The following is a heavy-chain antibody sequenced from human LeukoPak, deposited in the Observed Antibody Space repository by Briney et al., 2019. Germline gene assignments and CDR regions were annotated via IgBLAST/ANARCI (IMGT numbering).Heavy chain of an antibody. J-gene: IGHJ4*02. CDR2: IYYSGST. V-gene: IGHV4-59*01. CDR1: GGSFTNYY. D-gene: IGHD3-22*01. CDR3: ARGKGYDSSGYYYY. Sequence: PSETLSLTCTVSGGSFTNYYWSWIRQPPGKGLEGIGYIYYSGSTNYNTSLKSRVTLSVDTYKNQFSLKLSFVTAADTAVYYCARGKGYDSSGYYYYWGQGTLVTVSS.